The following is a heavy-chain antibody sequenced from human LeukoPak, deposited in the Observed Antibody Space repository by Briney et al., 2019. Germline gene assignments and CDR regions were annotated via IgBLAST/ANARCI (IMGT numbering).Heavy chain of an antibody. CDR1: GFTFSSYG. V-gene: IGHV3-30*18. CDR3: AKSSEWLHAFGVDYYYYYGMDV. Sequence: GGSLRLSCAAPGFTFSSYGMLWVRQAPGKGLEWVAVISYDGSNKYYADSVKGRFTISRDNSKNTLYLQMNSLRAEDTAVYYCAKSSEWLHAFGVDYYYYYGMDVWGQGTTVTVSS. D-gene: IGHD5-12*01. CDR2: ISYDGSNK. J-gene: IGHJ6*02.